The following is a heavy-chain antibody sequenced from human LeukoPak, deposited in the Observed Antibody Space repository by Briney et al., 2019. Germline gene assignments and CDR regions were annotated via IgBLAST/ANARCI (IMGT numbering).Heavy chain of an antibody. J-gene: IGHJ4*02. D-gene: IGHD3-3*01. Sequence: GGSLRPSCAASGFTFSTFWMSWVRQAPGKGLEWVANIKHDGSEKYYVDSVKGRFTISRDNAKNSLYLQMNSLRAEDTAVYYCARGATYYDFWSGLKVSDYWGQGTLVTVSS. V-gene: IGHV3-7*01. CDR3: ARGATYYDFWSGLKVSDY. CDR1: GFTFSTFW. CDR2: IKHDGSEK.